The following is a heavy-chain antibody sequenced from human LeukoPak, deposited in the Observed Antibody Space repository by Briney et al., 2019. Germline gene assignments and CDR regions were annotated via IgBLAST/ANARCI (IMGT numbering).Heavy chain of an antibody. CDR3: ARDLMGIAYRGAFYY. V-gene: IGHV3-30*02. CDR2: IRYDGSNK. J-gene: IGHJ4*02. Sequence: GGSLRLSCAASGFTFSSYGMHWVRQAPGKGLEWVAFIRYDGSNKYYADSVKGRFTISRDNAKNSLYLQMNSLRAEDTALYYCARDLMGIAYRGAFYYWGQGTLVTVSS. D-gene: IGHD6-13*01. CDR1: GFTFSSYG.